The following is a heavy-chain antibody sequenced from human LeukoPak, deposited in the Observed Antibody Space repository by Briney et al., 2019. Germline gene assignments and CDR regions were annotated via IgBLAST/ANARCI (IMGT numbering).Heavy chain of an antibody. CDR1: GGSISSNSYY. CDR2: IYYSGST. D-gene: IGHD3-9*01. CDR3: ARDRYYDILTGYHGWYFDY. V-gene: IGHV4-39*02. Sequence: PSETLSLTCAVSGGSISSNSYYWGWIRQPPGKGLEWIGSIYYSGSTYYNPSLKSRVTISVDTSKNQFSLKLSSVTAADTAVYYCARDRYYDILTGYHGWYFDYWGQGTLVTVSS. J-gene: IGHJ4*02.